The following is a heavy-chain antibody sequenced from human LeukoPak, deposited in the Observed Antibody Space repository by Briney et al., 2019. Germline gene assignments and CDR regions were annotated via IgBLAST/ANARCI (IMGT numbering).Heavy chain of an antibody. CDR1: GGSISSGGYY. Sequence: SQTLSLTCTVSGGSISSGGYYWSWIRQHPGKGLEWIGYIYYSGSTNYNPSLKSRVTISVDTSKNQFSLKLSSVTAADMAVYYCARGADSSGYYSIFYFDYWGQGTLVTVSS. J-gene: IGHJ4*02. V-gene: IGHV4-61*08. D-gene: IGHD3-22*01. CDR3: ARGADSSGYYSIFYFDY. CDR2: IYYSGST.